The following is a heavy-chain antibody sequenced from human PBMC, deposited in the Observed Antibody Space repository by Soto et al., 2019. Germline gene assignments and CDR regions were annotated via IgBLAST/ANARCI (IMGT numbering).Heavy chain of an antibody. CDR3: AKSSRIVLVPAAIRGDWFDP. J-gene: IGHJ5*02. CDR1: GYTFTSYA. D-gene: IGHD2-2*01. Sequence: SVKVSCKASGYTFTSYAMHWVRQAPGQGLEWMGGIIPIFGTANYAQKFQGRVTITADESTSTAYMELSSLRSEDTAVYYCAKSSRIVLVPAAIRGDWFDPWGQGTLVTVSS. CDR2: IIPIFGTA. V-gene: IGHV1-69*13.